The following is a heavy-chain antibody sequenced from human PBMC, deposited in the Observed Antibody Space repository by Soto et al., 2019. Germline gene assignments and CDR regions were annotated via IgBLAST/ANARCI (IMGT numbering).Heavy chain of an antibody. Sequence: VASVKVSCKASGYTFTIYGISWVRQAPGQGLEWMGWISAYNGNTNYAQKLQGRVTMTTDTSTSTAYMELRSLRSDDTAVYYCERYLKEWEPPYYYYGMAVWGKGTTVTVSS. CDR2: ISAYNGNT. D-gene: IGHD1-26*01. CDR1: GYTFTIYG. V-gene: IGHV1-18*01. J-gene: IGHJ6*04. CDR3: ERYLKEWEPPYYYYGMAV.